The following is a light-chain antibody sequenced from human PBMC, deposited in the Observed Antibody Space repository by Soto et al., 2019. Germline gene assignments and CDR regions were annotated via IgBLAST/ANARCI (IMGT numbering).Light chain of an antibody. CDR2: DDS. CDR1: NIGSKS. J-gene: IGLJ2*01. CDR3: QVWDSSGDPQV. V-gene: IGLV3-21*02. Sequence: SYELTQPPSVSVAPGQTARITCGGNNIGSKSVHWYQQKPRQAPVLVVFDDSDRPSGIPERFSGSNSGNTATLTISRVEAGDEADYYCQVWDSSGDPQVFGGGTKLTVL.